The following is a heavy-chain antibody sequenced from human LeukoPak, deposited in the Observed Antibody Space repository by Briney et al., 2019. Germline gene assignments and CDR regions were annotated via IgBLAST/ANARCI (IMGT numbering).Heavy chain of an antibody. Sequence: GGSLRLSCAASGFSFSKYWMHWVRQTPGEGLVWVARIKEDGTYTSYADSVKGRFTISRDNARNPVFLQMNSLRAEDTAVYYCARDFDMGITPGDDFDFWGQGTLVTVSS. CDR1: GFSFSKYW. V-gene: IGHV3-74*01. CDR3: ARDFDMGITPGDDFDF. D-gene: IGHD3-9*01. J-gene: IGHJ4*02. CDR2: IKEDGTYT.